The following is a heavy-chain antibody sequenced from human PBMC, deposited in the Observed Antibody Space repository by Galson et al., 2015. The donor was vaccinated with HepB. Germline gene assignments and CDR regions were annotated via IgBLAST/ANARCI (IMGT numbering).Heavy chain of an antibody. J-gene: IGHJ3*02. D-gene: IGHD3-22*01. CDR1: GYTVTSYG. CDR2: ISAYNGNT. CDR3: ARLEGDYFDATDAFDI. V-gene: IGHV1-18*01. Sequence: SVKVSCKASGYTVTSYGSSWVRQAPGQGLEWMGGISAYNGNTNYAQKLQGRFTMNTDTSTSTAYMELRSLSSDDTAVYYCARLEGDYFDATDAFDIWGQGTMVTVSS.